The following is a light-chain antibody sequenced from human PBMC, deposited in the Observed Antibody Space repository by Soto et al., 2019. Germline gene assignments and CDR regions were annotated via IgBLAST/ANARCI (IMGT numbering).Light chain of an antibody. J-gene: IGLJ3*02. V-gene: IGLV2-23*02. CDR3: YSYANNNRA. CDR2: EVS. Sequence: QSALTKPAFVSGSPGQSITISCTETRSDVGSYNLVSWYQQHPGKAPKLMIYEVSKRPSGLSDRFSGSKSGNTASLTISGLQAEDEADSYCYSYANNNRAFGGGTKVTVL. CDR1: RSDVGSYNL.